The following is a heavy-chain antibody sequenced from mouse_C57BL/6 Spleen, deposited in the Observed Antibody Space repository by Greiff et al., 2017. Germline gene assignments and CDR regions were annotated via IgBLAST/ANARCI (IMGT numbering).Heavy chain of an antibody. CDR1: GYSITSGSY. CDR3: ARGGDYRDYAMDY. V-gene: IGHV3-6*01. Sequence: DVQLQESGPGLVNPSQSLSLTFSVTGYSITSGSYWNWIRQFPGNKLEWMGYISYAGSNNYNPSLKNRISITRYTSKTQFFLKLNSVHTEDTAIYYGARGGDYRDYAMDYWGQGTSVTVSS. D-gene: IGHD5-5*01. CDR2: ISYAGSN. J-gene: IGHJ4*01.